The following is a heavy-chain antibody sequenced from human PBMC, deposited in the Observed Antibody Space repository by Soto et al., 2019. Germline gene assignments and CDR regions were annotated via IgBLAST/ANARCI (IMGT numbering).Heavy chain of an antibody. D-gene: IGHD3-3*01. J-gene: IGHJ4*02. Sequence: PGGSLRLSCTASGFTFSTYWMTWVRQAPGKGLEWVANVNQDGSDKYYGDSVKGRFTISRDNTKNSLYLQMNSLRAEDTAVYYCARAPQYYDFWRGYYRSGDLKLYFDSWGQGTLVTVSS. V-gene: IGHV3-7*03. CDR1: GFTFSTYW. CDR2: VNQDGSDK. CDR3: ARAPQYYDFWRGYYRSGDLKLYFDS.